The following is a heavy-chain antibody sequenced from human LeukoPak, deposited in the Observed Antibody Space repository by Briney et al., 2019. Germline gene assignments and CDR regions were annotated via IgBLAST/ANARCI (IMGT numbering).Heavy chain of an antibody. CDR2: VYYTGAT. D-gene: IGHD5-18*01. J-gene: IGHJ5*02. CDR1: GGSIGDYY. Sequence: PSETLSLTCTVSGGSIGDYYWSWVRQTPGKGLEWIGFVYYTGATNYNPSLKGRVAISLDTSKNQFSLNLNSVDAADTAVYFCARCGNSYGTGYQFDPWSQGTLVTVSS. V-gene: IGHV4-59*01. CDR3: ARCGNSYGTGYQFDP.